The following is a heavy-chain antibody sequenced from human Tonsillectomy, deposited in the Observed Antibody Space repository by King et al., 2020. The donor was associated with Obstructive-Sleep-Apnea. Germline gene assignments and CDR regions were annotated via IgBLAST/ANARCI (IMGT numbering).Heavy chain of an antibody. V-gene: IGHV3-33*01. J-gene: IGHJ6*02. CDR3: ARDSPLRTGNYYGMDV. D-gene: IGHD3/OR15-3a*01. Sequence: VQLVESGGGVVQPGRSLRLSCAASGFTFNSFGMDWVRQAPGKGLEWVAFIWYDGSIKYYADSVKGRFTISRDNSKNTLYLQMNSLRAEDTAVYYCARDSPLRTGNYYGMDVWGQGTTVTVSS. CDR2: IWYDGSIK. CDR1: GFTFNSFG.